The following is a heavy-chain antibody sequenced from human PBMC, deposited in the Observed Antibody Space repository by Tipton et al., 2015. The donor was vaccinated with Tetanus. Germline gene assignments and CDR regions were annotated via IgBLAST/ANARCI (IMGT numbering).Heavy chain of an antibody. CDR3: ARDVTSRGFVVVTAWSDY. V-gene: IGHV1-8*01. Sequence: QSGAEVKKPGTSVKVSCKAPGYTFTSYGLNWVRKAAGRGFEWMGWLNPKSGSTAYAQKFQGRVTMTTNTSITTAFMEVTSLTHEDTAVYYCARDVTSRGFVVVTAWSDYWGQGTLVTVSS. CDR1: GYTFTSYG. D-gene: IGHD2-21*02. J-gene: IGHJ4*02. CDR2: LNPKSGST.